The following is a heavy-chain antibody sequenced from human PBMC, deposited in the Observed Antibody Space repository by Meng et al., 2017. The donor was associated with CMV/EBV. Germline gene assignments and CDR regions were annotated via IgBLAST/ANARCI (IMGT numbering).Heavy chain of an antibody. CDR3: ARHAYIGWSGPWFDP. J-gene: IGHJ5*02. V-gene: IGHV4-39*01. D-gene: IGHD3-9*01. CDR2: VYFGAST. Sequence: GSLRLSCTVSGDSIGTSGYYWVWIRQPPGQGLEWIGSVYFGASTYYNPSLKSRTTISVDTAKNQFSLRLDSVAAADTAVYYCARHAYIGWSGPWFDPWGQGTLVTVS. CDR1: GDSIGTSGYY.